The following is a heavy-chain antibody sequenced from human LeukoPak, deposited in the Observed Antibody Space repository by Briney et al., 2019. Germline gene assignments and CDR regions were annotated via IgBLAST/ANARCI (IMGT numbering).Heavy chain of an antibody. Sequence: PSETLSLTCTVSGGSISSSSYYWGWIRQPPGKGLEWIGSIYYSGSTYYNPSLKSRVTISVDTSKNQFSLMLSSVTAADTAVYYCASHPRTTVTIDYWGQGTLVTVSS. CDR2: IYYSGST. D-gene: IGHD4-17*01. CDR3: ASHPRTTVTIDY. V-gene: IGHV4-39*07. J-gene: IGHJ4*02. CDR1: GGSISSSSYY.